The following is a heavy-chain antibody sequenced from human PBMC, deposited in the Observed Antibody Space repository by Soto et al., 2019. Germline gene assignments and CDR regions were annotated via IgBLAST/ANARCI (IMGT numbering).Heavy chain of an antibody. V-gene: IGHV1-8*01. CDR1: GYTFTSYD. D-gene: IGHD3-10*01. J-gene: IGHJ5*02. Sequence: ASVKVSCKASGYTFTSYDINWVRQATGQGLEWMGWMNPNSGNTGYAQKFQGRVTMTRNTSISTAYMELSSLRSEDTAVYYCATDISTYYYGSGSNWFDPWGQGTLVTVSS. CDR3: ATDISTYYYGSGSNWFDP. CDR2: MNPNSGNT.